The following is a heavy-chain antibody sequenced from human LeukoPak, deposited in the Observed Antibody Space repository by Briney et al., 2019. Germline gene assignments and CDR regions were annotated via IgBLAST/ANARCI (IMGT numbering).Heavy chain of an antibody. D-gene: IGHD2-21*01. CDR3: AKDFRIGYSAHFDY. J-gene: IGHJ4*02. CDR2: IYENGGTT. CDR1: GFTFSDHY. Sequence: QPGGSLRLSCVASGFTFSDHYMDWVRQAPEKGLEFVSGIYENGGTTYYADSVEGRFSISRDNSKNTLYLQMDSLRGEDTAVYYCAKDFRIGYSAHFDYWGQGALVTVSS. V-gene: IGHV3-23*01.